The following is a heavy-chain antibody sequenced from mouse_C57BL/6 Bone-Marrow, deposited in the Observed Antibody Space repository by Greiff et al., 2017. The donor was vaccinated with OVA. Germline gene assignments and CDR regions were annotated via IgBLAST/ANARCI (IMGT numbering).Heavy chain of an antibody. J-gene: IGHJ3*01. V-gene: IGHV5-4*01. CDR1: GFTFSSYA. CDR3: ARDRRGRFAY. Sequence: VQLKESGGGLVKPGGSLKLSCAASGFTFSSYAMSWVRQTPEKRLEWVATISDGGSYTYYPDNVKGRFTISRDNAKNNLYLQMSHLKSEDTAMYYCARDRRGRFAYWGQGTLVTVSA. CDR2: ISDGGSYT.